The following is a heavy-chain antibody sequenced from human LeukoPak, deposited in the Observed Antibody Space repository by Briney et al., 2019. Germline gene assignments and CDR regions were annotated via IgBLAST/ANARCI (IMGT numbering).Heavy chain of an antibody. Sequence: AASVKVSCKASGHTFTSYYMHWVRQAPGQGLEWMGIINPSGGSTSYAQKFQGRVTMTRDTSTSTVYMELSSLRSEDTAVYYCAREGAIIAVAGTGFDYWGQGTLVTVSS. CDR2: INPSGGST. J-gene: IGHJ4*02. CDR1: GHTFTSYY. CDR3: AREGAIIAVAGTGFDY. V-gene: IGHV1-46*03. D-gene: IGHD6-19*01.